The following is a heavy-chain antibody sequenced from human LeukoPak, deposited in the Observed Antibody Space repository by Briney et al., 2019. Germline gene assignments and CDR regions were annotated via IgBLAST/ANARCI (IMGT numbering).Heavy chain of an antibody. Sequence: PGGSLRLSCAASGFTFSSYAMHWVRQAPGKGLEYVSASSSNGGSTYYANSVKGRFTISRDNSKNSLYLQMGSLRAEDMAVYYCARGFEGNSGYYYYYMGVWGKGTTVTVSS. V-gene: IGHV3-64*01. CDR1: GFTFSSYA. CDR2: SSSNGGST. J-gene: IGHJ6*03. D-gene: IGHD3-10*01. CDR3: ARGFEGNSGYYYYYMGV.